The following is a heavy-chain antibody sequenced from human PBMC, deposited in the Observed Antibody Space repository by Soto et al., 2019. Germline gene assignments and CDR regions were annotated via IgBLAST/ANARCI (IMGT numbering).Heavy chain of an antibody. CDR2: INHSGST. J-gene: IGHJ4*02. D-gene: IGHD3-3*02. CDR3: ARGGIHFWSGYAPFYFDY. CDR1: GGSFSGYY. V-gene: IGHV4-34*01. Sequence: KPSETLSLTCAVYGGSFSGYYWSWIRQPPGKGLEWIGEINHSGSTNYNPSLESRVTISVDTSKNQFSLKLSSVTAADTAVYYCARGGIHFWSGYAPFYFDYWRQGTLVTVSS.